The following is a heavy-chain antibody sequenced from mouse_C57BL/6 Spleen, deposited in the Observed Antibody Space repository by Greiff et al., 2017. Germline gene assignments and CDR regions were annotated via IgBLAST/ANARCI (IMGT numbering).Heavy chain of an antibody. Sequence: EVKVVESGGGLVQPGGSLKLSCAASGFTFSDYYMYWVRQTPEKRLEWVAYISNGGGSTYYPDTVKGRFTISRDNAKNTLYLQMSRLKSEDTARYYCARQYYYGSSYWYFDVWGTGTTVTVSS. V-gene: IGHV5-12*01. CDR2: ISNGGGST. J-gene: IGHJ1*03. CDR1: GFTFSDYY. CDR3: ARQYYYGSSYWYFDV. D-gene: IGHD1-1*01.